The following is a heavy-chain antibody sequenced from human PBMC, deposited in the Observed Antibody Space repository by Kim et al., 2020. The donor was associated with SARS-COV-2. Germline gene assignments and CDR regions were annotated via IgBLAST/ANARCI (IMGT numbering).Heavy chain of an antibody. Sequence: SETLSLTCTVSGGSVSSANYYWSWIRQPPGKGLEWIGYIYYSGSTNYNSSLRSRVTISVDTSKNQFSLNLNSVTAADTAVYYCARGVLTWELPDYWGQGTLVTVSS. V-gene: IGHV4-61*01. CDR1: GGSVSSANYY. CDR2: IYYSGST. CDR3: ARGVLTWELPDY. J-gene: IGHJ4*02. D-gene: IGHD1-26*01.